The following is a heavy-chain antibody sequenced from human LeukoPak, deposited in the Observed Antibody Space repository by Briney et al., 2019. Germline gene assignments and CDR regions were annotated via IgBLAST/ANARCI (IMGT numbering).Heavy chain of an antibody. CDR3: AREVSGSCDY. CDR2: ISSNGGST. Sequence: GGSLRLSCAASGFTFSSYAMHWVRQAPGKGLEYVSAISSNGGSTYYANSVKGRFTISRDNSKNTLYLQMGSLRAEDMAVYYCAREVSGSCDYWGQGTLVTVYS. CDR1: GFTFSSYA. J-gene: IGHJ4*02. D-gene: IGHD2-15*01. V-gene: IGHV3-64*01.